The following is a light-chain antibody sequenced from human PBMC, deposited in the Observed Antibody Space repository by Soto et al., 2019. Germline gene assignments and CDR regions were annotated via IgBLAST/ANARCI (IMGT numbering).Light chain of an antibody. CDR3: AAWDDSLNAL. V-gene: IGLV1-44*01. J-gene: IGLJ1*01. CDR2: IND. CDR1: SSNIGDNP. Sequence: QYMLTQPPSASGTPGQRITISCSGSSSNIGDNPVNWYQQLPGAAPKLLIYINDQRPSGVPDRFSGSKSGTSASLAITAPQPEDEADYYCAAWDDSLNALFGTGTKVTV.